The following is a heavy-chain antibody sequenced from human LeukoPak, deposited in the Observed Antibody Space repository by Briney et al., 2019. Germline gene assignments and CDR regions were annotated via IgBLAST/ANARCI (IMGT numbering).Heavy chain of an antibody. D-gene: IGHD3-10*01. Sequence: GASVKVSCKVSGYTLTELSMHWVRQAPGQGLEWMGWINPNSGGTNYAQKFQGRVTMTRDTSISTAYMELSRLRSDDTAVYYCARVLIWFGELLYDDYYGMDVWGQGTTVTVSS. CDR3: ARVLIWFGELLYDDYYGMDV. CDR2: INPNSGGT. J-gene: IGHJ6*02. CDR1: GYTLTELS. V-gene: IGHV1-2*02.